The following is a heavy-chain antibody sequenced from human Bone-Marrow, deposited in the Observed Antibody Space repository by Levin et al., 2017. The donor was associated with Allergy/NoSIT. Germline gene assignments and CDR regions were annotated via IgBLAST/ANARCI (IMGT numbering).Heavy chain of an antibody. D-gene: IGHD1-1*01. J-gene: IGHJ4*02. Sequence: SLKISCAASGFKFSDRGMHWVRQAPGKGLEWVGIIWYDGTNKHYADSVRGRFTISRDNSKNTLYLQMNSLRAEDTAVYYCARDLDTSELFDSWGQGTLVTVAS. CDR3: ARDLDTSELFDS. CDR2: IWYDGTNK. CDR1: GFKFSDRG. V-gene: IGHV3-33*01.